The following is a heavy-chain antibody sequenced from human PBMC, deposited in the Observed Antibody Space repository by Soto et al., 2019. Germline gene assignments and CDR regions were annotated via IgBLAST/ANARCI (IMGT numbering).Heavy chain of an antibody. J-gene: IGHJ4*02. V-gene: IGHV4-31*03. Sequence: KPSETLSLSCTVSGGSISSGGYYWSWIRQHPGKGLEWIGYIYYSGSTYYNPSLKSRVTISVDTSKNQFSLKLSSVTAADTAVYYCATSADGGAPLHYWGQGTLVTVSS. CDR2: IYYSGST. CDR3: ATSADGGAPLHY. CDR1: GGSISSGGYY. D-gene: IGHD2-21*01.